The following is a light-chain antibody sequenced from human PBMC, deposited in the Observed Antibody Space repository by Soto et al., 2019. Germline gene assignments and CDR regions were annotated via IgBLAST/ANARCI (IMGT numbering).Light chain of an antibody. Sequence: QSALTQPASVSGSPGQSITSSCTGTSSDVGGYNYVSWYQHHPGKAPKLMIYDVSNRPSGVSNRFSGSKSGNTASLTISGLQPEDEADCYCCSYTLRNISQIVFETRPKVTVL. J-gene: IGLJ1*01. CDR3: CSYTLRNISQIV. V-gene: IGLV2-14*03. CDR1: SSDVGGYNY. CDR2: DVS.